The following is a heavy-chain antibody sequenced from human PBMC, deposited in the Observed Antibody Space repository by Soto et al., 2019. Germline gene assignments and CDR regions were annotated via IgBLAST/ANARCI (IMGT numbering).Heavy chain of an antibody. D-gene: IGHD4-17*01. CDR3: AREDMVWTTVGCMDV. CDR2: IYHSGST. V-gene: IGHV4-31*03. CDR1: GGSIGSGGYY. Sequence: QVQLQESGPGLVKPSQTLSLTCTVSGGSIGSGGYYWTWIRHHPGKGLEWIGHIYHSGSTHYNPSLKSRVTISVDRSKNQISLKVSSVTAADTGVYYCAREDMVWTTVGCMDVWGKGTTVTVSS. J-gene: IGHJ6*03.